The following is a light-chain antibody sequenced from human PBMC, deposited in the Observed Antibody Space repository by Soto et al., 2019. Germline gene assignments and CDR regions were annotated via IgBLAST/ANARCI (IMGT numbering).Light chain of an antibody. V-gene: IGKV1-5*03. CDR3: QQYNDYSPPYT. J-gene: IGKJ2*01. CDR1: QSISSW. Sequence: DIQMTQSPSTLSASVGDRVTITCRASQSISSWLAWYQQKPGKAPKLLIYKASSLERGVPSRFSGSGSGTEFTLTISILQPDDFATYYCQQYNDYSPPYTFGQGTKLEIK. CDR2: KAS.